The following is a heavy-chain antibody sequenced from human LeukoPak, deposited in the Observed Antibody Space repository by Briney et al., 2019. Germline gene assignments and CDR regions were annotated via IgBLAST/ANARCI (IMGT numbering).Heavy chain of an antibody. CDR1: GGSISSGDYY. CDR2: IYYSGST. CDR3: ARNDGSSWYQGDY. D-gene: IGHD6-13*01. Sequence: SETLSLTCTVSGGSISSGDYYWSWIRQPPGKGLEWIGYIYYSGSTYYNPSLKSRVTISVDTSKNQFSLKLSSVTAADTAVYYCARNDGSSWYQGDYWGQGTLVTVSS. V-gene: IGHV4-30-4*02. J-gene: IGHJ4*02.